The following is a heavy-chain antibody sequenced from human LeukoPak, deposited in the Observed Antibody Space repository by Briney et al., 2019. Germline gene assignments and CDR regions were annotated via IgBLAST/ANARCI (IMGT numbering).Heavy chain of an antibody. CDR3: ARGNWDDAFDI. J-gene: IGHJ3*02. D-gene: IGHD7-27*01. Sequence: PGGSLRLSCAASVFTFSSYWMSWVRQAPGKGLESVANIKQDGSEKYYVDSVKGRFTISRDNAKNSLYLQMNSLRAEDTAVYYCARGNWDDAFDIWGQGTMVTVSS. CDR1: VFTFSSYW. V-gene: IGHV3-7*01. CDR2: IKQDGSEK.